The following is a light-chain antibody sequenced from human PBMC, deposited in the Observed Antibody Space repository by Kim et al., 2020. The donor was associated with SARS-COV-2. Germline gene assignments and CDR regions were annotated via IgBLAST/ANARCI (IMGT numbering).Light chain of an antibody. CDR2: YES. V-gene: IGLV3-21*04. CDR3: QVWDSSINHYV. Sequence: PGKTARITCGGNHIGSKTVHWYQQKPGQAPVLVIYYESDRPSGIPERFSGSNSGNTATLTISRVEAGDEADYYCQVWDSSINHYVFGTGTKVTVL. J-gene: IGLJ1*01. CDR1: HIGSKT.